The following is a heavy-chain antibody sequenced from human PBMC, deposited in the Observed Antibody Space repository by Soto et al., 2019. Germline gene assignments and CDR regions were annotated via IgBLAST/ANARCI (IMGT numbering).Heavy chain of an antibody. J-gene: IGHJ4*02. V-gene: IGHV1-18*01. Sequence: QVQLVQSGAEVKKPGASVKVSCKASGYTFTSYGISWVRQTPGQGLEWMGWISAYNSNINYAQKLQGRVTMTTDTSTSTAYMDLRSLRSDDTAVYFCARDRLGATVDYWGQGTLVTVSS. D-gene: IGHD1-26*01. CDR3: ARDRLGATVDY. CDR1: GYTFTSYG. CDR2: ISAYNSNI.